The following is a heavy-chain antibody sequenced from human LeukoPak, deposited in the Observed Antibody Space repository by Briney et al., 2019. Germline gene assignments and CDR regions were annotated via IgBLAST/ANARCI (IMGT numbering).Heavy chain of an antibody. CDR2: IYPGDSDT. J-gene: IGHJ5*02. CDR3: VRQPAASAGGIDL. D-gene: IGHD6-13*01. Sequence: GESLKISCKGSGYSFSTYWIGWVRQMPGKGLEWIGIIYPGDSDTRYSPSYEGQVTISADKSINTAYVQWSSLKASDTAIYYCVRQPAASAGGIDLWGLGTLVSVSS. V-gene: IGHV5-51*01. CDR1: GYSFSTYW.